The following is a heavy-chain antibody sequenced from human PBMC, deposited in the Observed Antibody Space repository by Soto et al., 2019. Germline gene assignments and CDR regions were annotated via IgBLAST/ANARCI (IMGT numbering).Heavy chain of an antibody. CDR1: GGSISSYY. V-gene: IGHV4-59*08. D-gene: IGHD2-2*01. J-gene: IGHJ5*02. CDR2: IYYSGST. CDR3: ARRYCSSTSCYNWFDP. Sequence: QVQLQESGPGLVKPSETLSLTCTVSGGSISSYYWSWIRQPPGKGLEWIGYIYYSGSTNYNPSLRIRLTLSVDTXKXQFSLKLSSVTAAYTAVYYCARRYCSSTSCYNWFDPWGQGTLVTVSS.